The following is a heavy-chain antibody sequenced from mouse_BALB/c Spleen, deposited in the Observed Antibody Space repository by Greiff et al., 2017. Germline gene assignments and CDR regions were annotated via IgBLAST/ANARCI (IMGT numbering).Heavy chain of an antibody. Sequence: VQLKESGGDLVKPGGSLKLSCAASGFTFSSYGMSWVRQTPDKRLEWVATISSGGSYTYYPDSVKGRFTISRDNAKNTLYLQMSSLKSEDTAMYYCARYGNYVDYWGQGTTLTVSS. CDR3: ARYGNYVDY. CDR1: GFTFSSYG. V-gene: IGHV5-6*01. J-gene: IGHJ2*01. D-gene: IGHD2-10*02. CDR2: ISSGGSYT.